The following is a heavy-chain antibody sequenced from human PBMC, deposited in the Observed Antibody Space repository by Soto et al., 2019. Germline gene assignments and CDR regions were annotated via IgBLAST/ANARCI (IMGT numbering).Heavy chain of an antibody. CDR3: AKMDADLLPSYYYGMDV. CDR2: ISYDGSKK. CDR1: GFRFSDYG. Sequence: QVQLVESGGGVVQPGRSLRLSCAASGFRFSDYGIHWVRQAPGKGLEWVALISYDGSKKFYTDSVKGRFTISRDNSKNTMSLQIDRLRAEDTAVYYCAKMDADLLPSYYYGMDVWGQGTTVTVSS. J-gene: IGHJ6*02. D-gene: IGHD1-26*01. V-gene: IGHV3-30*18.